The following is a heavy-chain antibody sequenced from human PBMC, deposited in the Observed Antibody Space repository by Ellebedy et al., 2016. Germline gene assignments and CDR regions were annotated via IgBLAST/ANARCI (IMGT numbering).Heavy chain of an antibody. V-gene: IGHV3-53*01. D-gene: IGHD4-23*01. CDR3: VTRHNGGFDI. CDR1: GIIINSNY. J-gene: IGHJ3*02. Sequence: GESLKISXVGSGIIINSNYMTWVRQAPGKGLEWVSLLYTNGITYYADSVKGRFTISRDSSKKTLFLQMTSLGAEDTAVYYCVTRHNGGFDIWGQGTMVTVSS. CDR2: LYTNGIT.